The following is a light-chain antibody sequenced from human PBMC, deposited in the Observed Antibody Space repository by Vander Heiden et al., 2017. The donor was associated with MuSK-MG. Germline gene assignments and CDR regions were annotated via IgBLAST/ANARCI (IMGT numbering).Light chain of an antibody. J-gene: IGLJ2*01. V-gene: IGLV3-1*01. CDR3: QAWDGTMV. CDR1: KLERKH. Sequence: SYALSQPPSASVSPGQTASITGSGDKLERKHISWYQQRTGQSPVLVIYEDVKRPSGISERFSGSNSGNTATLTISGTQALDEADYYCQAWDGTMVFGGGTKLTVL. CDR2: EDV.